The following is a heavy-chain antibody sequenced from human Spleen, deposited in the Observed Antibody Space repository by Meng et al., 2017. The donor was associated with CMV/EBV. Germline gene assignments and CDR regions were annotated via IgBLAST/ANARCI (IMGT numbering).Heavy chain of an antibody. J-gene: IGHJ6*02. CDR3: AKDKANYYYYDGMDV. V-gene: IGHV3-48*01. CDR1: GFTFSSYS. Sequence: GGSLRLSCAASGFTFSSYSMNWVRQAPGKGLEWISYISSTSSTTYYADSVKGRFTISRDNSKNTLYLQMNRLRAEDTAVYYCAKDKANYYYYDGMDVWGQGTTVTVSS. CDR2: ISSTSSTT.